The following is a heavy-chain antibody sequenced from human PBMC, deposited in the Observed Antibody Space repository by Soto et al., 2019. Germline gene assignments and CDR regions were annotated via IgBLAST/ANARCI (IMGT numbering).Heavy chain of an antibody. J-gene: IGHJ6*02. CDR2: ISGSGRYT. V-gene: IGHV3-23*01. CDR3: AKDPPSERMQPDYGMDV. Sequence: GGSLRLSCAASGFTFDSCVMIWVRQAPGKGLEWLSLISGSGRYTDYADSVKGRFTISRDNSKNTLYLQMNSLRVEDTAVYYCAKDPPSERMQPDYGMDVWGQGTTVTAP. D-gene: IGHD6-13*01. CDR1: GFTFDSCV.